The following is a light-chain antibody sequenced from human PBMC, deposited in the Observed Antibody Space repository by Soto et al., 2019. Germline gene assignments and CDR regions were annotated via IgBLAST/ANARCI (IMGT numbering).Light chain of an antibody. V-gene: IGKV2-28*01. Sequence: DIVMTQSPLSLPVTPGEPASISCRSSQNLLNSNGYNYLDWYVQKPGQSPQLPIYLGSSRASGVPDRFSGSGSGTDFTLKISRVEAEDVGVYYCMQALQTPLTFGGGTMVEIK. CDR1: QNLLNSNGYNY. CDR2: LGS. CDR3: MQALQTPLT. J-gene: IGKJ4*01.